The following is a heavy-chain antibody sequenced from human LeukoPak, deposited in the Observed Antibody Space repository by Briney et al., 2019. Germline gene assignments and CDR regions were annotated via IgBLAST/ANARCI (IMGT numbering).Heavy chain of an antibody. D-gene: IGHD2-15*01. CDR3: ARVRTLGYCSGGSCHPRGRFNP. J-gene: IGHJ5*02. CDR1: GGSISSSSYY. V-gene: IGHV4-39*07. Sequence: PSETLSLTCTVSGGSISSSSYYWGWIRQPPGKGLEWIGSIYYSGGTYYNPSLKSRVTISVDTSKNQFSLKLSSVTAADTAVYYCARVRTLGYCSGGSCHPRGRFNPWGQGTLVTVSS. CDR2: IYYSGGT.